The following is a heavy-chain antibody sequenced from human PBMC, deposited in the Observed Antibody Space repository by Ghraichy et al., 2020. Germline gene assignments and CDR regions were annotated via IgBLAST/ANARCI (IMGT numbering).Heavy chain of an antibody. Sequence: GGSLRLSCAASGFTFSSYGMHWVRQAPGKGLEWVAFIRYDGSNKYYADSVKGRFTISRDNSKNTLYLQMNSLRAEDTAVYYCAKDVNYYDFGVFDYWGQGTLVTVSS. CDR2: IRYDGSNK. CDR1: GFTFSSYG. D-gene: IGHD3-22*01. CDR3: AKDVNYYDFGVFDY. J-gene: IGHJ4*02. V-gene: IGHV3-30*02.